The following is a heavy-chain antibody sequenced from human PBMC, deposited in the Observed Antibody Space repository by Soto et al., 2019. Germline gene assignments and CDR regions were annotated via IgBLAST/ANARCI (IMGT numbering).Heavy chain of an antibody. V-gene: IGHV1-18*01. D-gene: IGHD3-10*01. CDR1: GYTFTSYG. J-gene: IGHJ5*02. Sequence: ASVKVSCKASGYTFTSYGISWVRQAPGQGLEWMGWISAYNGNTNYAQKLQGRVTMTTDTSTSTAYMELRSLRSDDTAENYCEGLKAGAGPDCFPPGGQEPLFTVSS. CDR2: ISAYNGNT. CDR3: EGLKAGAGPDCFPP.